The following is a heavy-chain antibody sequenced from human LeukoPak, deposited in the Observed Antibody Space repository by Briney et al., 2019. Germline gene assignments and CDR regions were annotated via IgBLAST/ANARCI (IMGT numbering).Heavy chain of an antibody. CDR1: GVTVSNTW. CDR3: TTGGGTMDF. J-gene: IGHJ4*02. CDR2: FTSRSAGGTI. V-gene: IGHV3-15*01. D-gene: IGHD2-15*01. Sequence: PGESLRLSCTAPGVTVSNTWMSWVRQAPGKGLEWVGLFTSRSAGGTIHYAAPVQGRFTILAEDSKNTWYLQMDGLQIEDAGIYYCTTGGGTMDFWGQGTLVTVS.